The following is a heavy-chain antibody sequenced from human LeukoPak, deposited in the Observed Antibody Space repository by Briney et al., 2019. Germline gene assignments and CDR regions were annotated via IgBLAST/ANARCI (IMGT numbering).Heavy chain of an antibody. CDR2: IYYSGST. CDR1: GGSISSSSYY. Sequence: PSETLSLTCTVSGGSISSSSYYWGWIRQPPGKGLEWIGSIYYSGSTYYNPSLKSRVTISVDTSKNQFSLKLNSVTATDTAVYYCARAGYYGDYDGFDIWGQGTMVTVSS. J-gene: IGHJ3*02. V-gene: IGHV4-39*01. CDR3: ARAGYYGDYDGFDI. D-gene: IGHD4-17*01.